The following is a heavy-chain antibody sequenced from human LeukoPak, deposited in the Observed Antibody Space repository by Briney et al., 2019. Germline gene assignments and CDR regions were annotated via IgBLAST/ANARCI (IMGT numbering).Heavy chain of an antibody. CDR1: GYSFTSYW. V-gene: IGHV3-30*02. Sequence: GESLKISCKGSGYSFTSYWIGWVRQAPGKGLEWVAFIRYDGSNKYYADSVKGRFTISRDNSKNTLYLQMNSLRAEDTAVYYCAKDGSGPFDYWGQGTLVTVSS. CDR3: AKDGSGPFDY. D-gene: IGHD3-10*01. J-gene: IGHJ4*02. CDR2: IRYDGSNK.